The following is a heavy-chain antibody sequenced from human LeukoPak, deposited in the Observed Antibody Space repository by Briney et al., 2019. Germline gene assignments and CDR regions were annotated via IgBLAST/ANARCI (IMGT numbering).Heavy chain of an antibody. CDR2: IIPIFGTA. CDR1: GGTFSSYA. J-gene: IGHJ6*03. Sequence: SVKVSCKASGGTFSSYAISWVRQAPGQGLEWMEGIIPIFGTANYAQKFQGRVTITADESTSTAYMELSSLRSEDTAVYYCARVIGAATGYYYYYMDVWGKGTTVTISS. D-gene: IGHD1-14*01. V-gene: IGHV1-69*13. CDR3: ARVIGAATGYYYYYMDV.